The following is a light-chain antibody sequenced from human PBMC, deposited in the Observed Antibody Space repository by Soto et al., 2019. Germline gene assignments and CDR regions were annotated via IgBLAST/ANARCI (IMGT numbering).Light chain of an antibody. CDR3: QQYHIYSGT. CDR1: QTIDSW. V-gene: IGKV1-5*03. J-gene: IGKJ1*01. CDR2: KAS. Sequence: IHMTHAPSTLSASLGDRVTITFRASQTIDSWLAWYQQRPGKPPNLLIYKASTLASGVPSRFSGSGSGTEFTLTINSLQPDDFATYYCQQYHIYSGTFGQGTKVDIK.